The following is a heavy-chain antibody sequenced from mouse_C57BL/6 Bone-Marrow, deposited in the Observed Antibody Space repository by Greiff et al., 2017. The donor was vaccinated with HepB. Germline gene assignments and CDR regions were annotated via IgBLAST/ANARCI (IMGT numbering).Heavy chain of an antibody. CDR3: ARSGSSLFAY. Sequence: EVMLVESGGGLVKPGGSLKLSCAASGFTFSSYAMSWVRQTPEKRLEWVATISDGGSYTNYPDNVKGRFTISRDNAKTNLYLQMSHLKSEDTALYYCARSGSSLFAYWGQGTLVTVSA. CDR2: ISDGGSYT. D-gene: IGHD1-1*01. CDR1: GFTFSSYA. V-gene: IGHV5-4*03. J-gene: IGHJ3*01.